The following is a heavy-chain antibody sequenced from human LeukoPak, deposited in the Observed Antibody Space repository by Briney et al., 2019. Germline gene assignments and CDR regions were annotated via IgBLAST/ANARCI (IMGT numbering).Heavy chain of an antibody. CDR3: ARAYSGFDY. J-gene: IGHJ4*02. V-gene: IGHV4-61*01. D-gene: IGHD6-13*01. Sequence: SETLSLTCTVSGEPISSYSNYKWSWIRQPPGKGLGWIGYIYYHWSTNYNPSLKSRVTFSVDTSKNQFSLKLSSVTAADTAVYSCARAYSGFDYWGQGTLVTVSS. CDR1: GEPISSYSNYK. CDR2: IYYHWST.